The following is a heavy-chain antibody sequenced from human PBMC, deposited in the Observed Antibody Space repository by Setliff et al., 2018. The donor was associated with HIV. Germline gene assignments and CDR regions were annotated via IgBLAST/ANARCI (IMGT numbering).Heavy chain of an antibody. CDR2: IYYTGSA. Sequence: LSLTCSVSGGSISSNYWSWIRQPLGKGLEWIGYIYYTGSASYNPSLKSRVTMSADTSKNNFSLKLTSVTAADTAVYYCAREGQNMDDSFDLWGQGTRVTVSS. V-gene: IGHV4-59*01. CDR1: GGSISSNY. D-gene: IGHD3-10*01. J-gene: IGHJ3*01. CDR3: AREGQNMDDSFDL.